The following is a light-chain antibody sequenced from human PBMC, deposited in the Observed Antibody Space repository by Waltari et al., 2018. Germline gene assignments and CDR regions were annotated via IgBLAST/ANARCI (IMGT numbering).Light chain of an antibody. CDR1: QTVSNN. J-gene: IGKJ1*01. V-gene: IGKV3-15*01. CDR2: GAS. Sequence: EIVMTQSPVTLSVSPGERATLSCRASQTVSNNLALYQQKPGQAPRLLIYGASTRATGIPARFSGSGSGTDFTLTISSLQSEDFAVYQCQHYNKWPPAFGQGTKVEIK. CDR3: QHYNKWPPA.